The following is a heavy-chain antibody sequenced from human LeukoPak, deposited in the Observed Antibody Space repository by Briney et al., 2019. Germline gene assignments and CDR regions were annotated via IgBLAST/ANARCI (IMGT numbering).Heavy chain of an antibody. D-gene: IGHD4-17*01. J-gene: IGHJ4*02. CDR3: ARGDLNYGDLN. CDR2: IYYSGST. CDR1: GGSISSGDYY. V-gene: IGHV4-30-4*08. Sequence: SETLSLTCTVSGGSISSGDYYWSWIRQPPGKGLEWIGYIYYSGSTYYNPSLKSRVTISVDTSKNQFSLKLSSVTAADTAVYYCARGDLNYGDLNWGQGTLVTVSS.